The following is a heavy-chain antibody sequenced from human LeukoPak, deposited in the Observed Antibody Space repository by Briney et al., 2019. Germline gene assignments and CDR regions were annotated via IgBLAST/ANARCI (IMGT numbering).Heavy chain of an antibody. CDR1: GYIFTNYA. V-gene: IGHV1-3*01. CDR2: INAGNGNT. CDR3: GRDTYWYFDL. Sequence: GASVKVSCKASGYIFTNYAMHWERQAPGQGLEWMGWINAGNGNTKYSQNFQGRVTITRDTSASTVYMELSSLRSEDTAVYYCGRDTYWYFDLWGRGTLVTVSS. J-gene: IGHJ2*01.